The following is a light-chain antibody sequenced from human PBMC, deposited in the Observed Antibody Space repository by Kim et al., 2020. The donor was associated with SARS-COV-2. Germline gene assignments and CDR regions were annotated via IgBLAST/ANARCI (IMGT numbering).Light chain of an antibody. V-gene: IGLV2-14*03. J-gene: IGLJ1*01. CDR3: ASYTSTSTFV. CDR2: DLT. Sequence: GQSVTISCTGTSSDVGGYDYISWYQQHPGKVPKLLIYDLTKRSSGISDRFSVSKSGNVASLTISGLHAEDEADYYCASYTSTSTFVFGTGTKVTVL. CDR1: SSDVGGYDY.